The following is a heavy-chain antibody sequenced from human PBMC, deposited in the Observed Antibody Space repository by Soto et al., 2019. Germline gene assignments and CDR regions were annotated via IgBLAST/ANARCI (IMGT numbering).Heavy chain of an antibody. CDR1: GSSISSGGYS. CDR3: ARGKYYYGSGSLPHFDY. D-gene: IGHD3-10*01. Sequence: KPSETLSLTCAVSGSSISSGGYSWSWIRQPPGKGLEWIGYIYHSGSTYYNPSLKSRVTISVDRSKNQFSLKLSSVTAADTAVYYCARGKYYYGSGSLPHFDYWGQGTLVTVSS. CDR2: IYHSGST. J-gene: IGHJ4*02. V-gene: IGHV4-30-2*01.